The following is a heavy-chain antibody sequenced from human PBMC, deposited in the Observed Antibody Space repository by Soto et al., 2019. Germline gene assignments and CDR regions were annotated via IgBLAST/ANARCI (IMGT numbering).Heavy chain of an antibody. D-gene: IGHD3-10*01. V-gene: IGHV1-24*01. J-gene: IGHJ4*02. CDR3: ATVSQYYYGSGSSLTFVY. CDR2: FDPEDGET. Sequence: GASVKVSCKVAGYTLTVLSMHWVRQAPGKGLEWMGGFDPEDGETIYAQKFQGRVTMTEDTSTDTAYMELSSLRSEDTAVYYCATVSQYYYGSGSSLTFVYWGQGTLVTVSS. CDR1: GYTLTVLS.